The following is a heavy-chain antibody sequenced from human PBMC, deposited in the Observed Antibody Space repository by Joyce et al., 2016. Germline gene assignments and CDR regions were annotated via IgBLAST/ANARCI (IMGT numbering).Heavy chain of an antibody. CDR1: GYTFIGYY. J-gene: IGHJ3*02. CDR2: INPNTGGT. D-gene: IGHD2-15*01. V-gene: IGHV1-2*04. Sequence: QVQLVQSGAEVKKPGASVKVSCKASGYTFIGYYMHWVRQAPGQGLEWMGWINPNTGGTNYAKKCQGSVTMTRDTSISTAYMELSRLRSDDTAVYYCATSRYCGGGNCYEDAFDIWGLGTVVTVSS. CDR3: ATSRYCGGGNCYEDAFDI.